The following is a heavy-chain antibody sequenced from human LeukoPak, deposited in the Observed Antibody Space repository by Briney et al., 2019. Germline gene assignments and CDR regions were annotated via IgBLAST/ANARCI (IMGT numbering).Heavy chain of an antibody. CDR2: ISSSSSYI. CDR1: GFTFSSYS. Sequence: GGSLRLSCEASGFTFSSYSMNWVREARGKGVEWVSSISSSSSYIYYADSVKGRLTTSRDNAKTSLYLQMNSLRAEDTAVYYCARSPTGTKTFDYWGQGTLVTVSS. V-gene: IGHV3-21*01. D-gene: IGHD1-1*01. J-gene: IGHJ4*02. CDR3: ARSPTGTKTFDY.